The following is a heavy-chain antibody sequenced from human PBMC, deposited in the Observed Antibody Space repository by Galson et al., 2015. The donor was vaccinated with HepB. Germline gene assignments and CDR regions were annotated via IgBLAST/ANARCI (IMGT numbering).Heavy chain of an antibody. CDR1: GGSVRTHEDF. CDR3: ARGLPNWSLRAFDI. V-gene: IGHV4-39*01. J-gene: IGHJ3*02. Sequence: ETLSLTCSVSGGSVRTHEDFWGWVRQPPGGGLEWIGMIFYSGNTHYNPSLKSRVSISVDTSKDQLSLSLTSVTAADTGVYYCARGLPNWSLRAFDIWGHGTMVTVSS. CDR2: IFYSGNT. D-gene: IGHD3-10*01.